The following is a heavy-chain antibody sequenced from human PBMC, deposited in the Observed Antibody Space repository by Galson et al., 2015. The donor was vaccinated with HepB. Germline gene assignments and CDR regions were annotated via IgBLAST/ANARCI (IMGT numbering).Heavy chain of an antibody. CDR2: VSDDGLNK. Sequence: SLRLSCAASGFTFNIYGIHWVRQAPGKGLEWVAVVSDDGLNKYYLDSVKGRFTISRDNSKNTAYLQMNGLRAEDTALYYCAKGGRYGALDFWGLGTMVTVSS. D-gene: IGHD1-26*01. CDR3: AKGGRYGALDF. J-gene: IGHJ3*01. CDR1: GFTFNIYG. V-gene: IGHV3-30*18.